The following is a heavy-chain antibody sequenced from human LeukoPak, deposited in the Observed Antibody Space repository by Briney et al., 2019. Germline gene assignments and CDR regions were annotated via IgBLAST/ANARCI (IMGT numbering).Heavy chain of an antibody. J-gene: IGHJ1*01. CDR1: GGSISSSSYY. D-gene: IGHD3-10*01. CDR3: ARDGSSYYHGSGSYSSEYFQH. CDR2: IYHSGST. Sequence: PSETLSLTCTVSGGSISSSSYYWGWIRQPPGKGLEWIGSIYHSGSTYYNPSLKSRVTIAVETSKNQFSLKLSSVTAADTAVYYCARDGSSYYHGSGSYSSEYFQHWGQGTLVTVSS. V-gene: IGHV4-39*07.